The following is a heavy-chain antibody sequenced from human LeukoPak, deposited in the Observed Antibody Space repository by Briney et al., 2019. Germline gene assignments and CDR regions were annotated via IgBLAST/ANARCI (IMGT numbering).Heavy chain of an antibody. D-gene: IGHD3-3*01. J-gene: IGHJ4*02. CDR3: ASFFFLEWLSPLDY. V-gene: IGHV3-30*02. Sequence: PGGSLRLSCAASGFTFSSYGMHWVRQAPGKGLEWVAFIRYDGSNKYYADSVKGRFTISRDNSKNTLYLQMNSLRAEDTAVYYCASFFFLEWLSPLDYWGQGTLVTVSS. CDR2: IRYDGSNK. CDR1: GFTFSSYG.